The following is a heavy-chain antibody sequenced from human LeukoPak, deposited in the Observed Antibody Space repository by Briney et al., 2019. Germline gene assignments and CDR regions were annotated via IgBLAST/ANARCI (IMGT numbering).Heavy chain of an antibody. CDR3: AKASGSGSPNDFQH. CDR2: MSGSGDGT. CDR1: GFTFSSYA. V-gene: IGHV3-23*01. J-gene: IGHJ1*01. D-gene: IGHD3-10*01. Sequence: GGSLRLSCAASGFTFSSYAMTWVRQAPGKGLEWVSGMSGSGDGTYYADSVKGRFTISRDNSKNTLYLQMNSLRAEDTAVYYCAKASGSGSPNDFQHWGQGTLVTVSS.